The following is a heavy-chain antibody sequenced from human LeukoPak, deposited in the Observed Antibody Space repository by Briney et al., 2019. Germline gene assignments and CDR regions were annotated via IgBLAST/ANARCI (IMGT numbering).Heavy chain of an antibody. Sequence: PGGSLRLSCAASGFTFSSYWMHWVRQAPGKGLVWVSRINGDGSSTNYADSVKGRFTISRDNAKNTLYLQMNSLRAEDTAVYYWASDSTSGWYSNRPDFWGQGTLVTVSS. J-gene: IGHJ4*02. CDR1: GFTFSSYW. CDR2: INGDGSST. D-gene: IGHD6-19*01. V-gene: IGHV3-74*01. CDR3: ASDSTSGWYSNRPDF.